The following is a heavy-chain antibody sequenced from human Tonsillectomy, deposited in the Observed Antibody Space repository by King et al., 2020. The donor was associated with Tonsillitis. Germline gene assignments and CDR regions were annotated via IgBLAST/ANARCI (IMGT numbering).Heavy chain of an antibody. CDR1: GFTFTSYY. CDR3: ARDTGYGDYLADY. CDR2: INPSGGSP. Sequence: VQLVESGAEVKKPGASVKVSCKASGFTFTSYYMLWVRLAPGQGLEWMGIINPSGGSPSYAQKFQDRVTMTRDTSTSTVYMELSSLRSEDTAVYYCARDTGYGDYLADYWGQGTLVTVSS. V-gene: IGHV1-46*01. J-gene: IGHJ4*02. D-gene: IGHD4-17*01.